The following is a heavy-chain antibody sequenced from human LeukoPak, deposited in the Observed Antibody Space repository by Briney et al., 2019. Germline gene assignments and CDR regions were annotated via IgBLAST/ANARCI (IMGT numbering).Heavy chain of an antibody. V-gene: IGHV3-48*03. CDR3: TGETYYLDH. Sequence: GGSLRLSCAASGFTFSSYEMNWVRQAPGKGLEWVSYISSSGSTIYYADSVKGRFTISRDNAKNSLYLQMNSLRPEDTAMYYCTGETYYLDHWGQGALVTVSS. CDR1: GFTFSSYE. J-gene: IGHJ4*02. D-gene: IGHD3-10*01. CDR2: ISSSGSTI.